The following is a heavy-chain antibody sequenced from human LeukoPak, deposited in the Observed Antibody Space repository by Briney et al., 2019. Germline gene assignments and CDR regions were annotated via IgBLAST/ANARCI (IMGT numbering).Heavy chain of an antibody. D-gene: IGHD3-16*02. V-gene: IGHV4-31*03. CDR1: GGSTSSGGHY. CDR3: ARVPVNLGELSLDP. CDR2: IHHNGNS. J-gene: IGHJ5*02. Sequence: PSQTLSLTCTVSGGSTSSGGHYWSWIRQRPGKGLEWIGYIHHNGNSCHNPSLKSRVTMSVDTSKNQFSLRLPSVTVADTAVYYCARVPVNLGELSLDPWGRGTLVTVSS.